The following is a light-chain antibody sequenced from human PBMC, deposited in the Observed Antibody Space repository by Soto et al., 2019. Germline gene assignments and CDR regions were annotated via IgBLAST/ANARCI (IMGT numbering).Light chain of an antibody. V-gene: IGKV1-5*01. CDR3: QQYHSYSWT. Sequence: DFQMTQSPATLSASVGDRVTITCRASPSISSWLAWYQQKPGKAPKLLIYDASSLESGVPSRFSGSGSGTEFTLNISSLQPDDFATYYCQQYHSYSWTFGQGTKVEIK. CDR2: DAS. CDR1: PSISSW. J-gene: IGKJ1*01.